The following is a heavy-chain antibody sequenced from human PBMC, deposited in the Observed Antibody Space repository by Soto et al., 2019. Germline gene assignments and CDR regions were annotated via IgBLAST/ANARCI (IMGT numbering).Heavy chain of an antibody. Sequence: GGSLRLSCAASGFTFSSYSMNWVRQAPGKGLEWVSYISSSSSTIYYADSVKGRFTISRDNAKNSLYLQMNSLRAEDTAVYYCARSRRLRPLDYWGQGTLVTVSS. V-gene: IGHV3-48*01. CDR2: ISSSSSTI. CDR1: GFTFSSYS. CDR3: ARSRRLRPLDY. D-gene: IGHD4-17*01. J-gene: IGHJ4*02.